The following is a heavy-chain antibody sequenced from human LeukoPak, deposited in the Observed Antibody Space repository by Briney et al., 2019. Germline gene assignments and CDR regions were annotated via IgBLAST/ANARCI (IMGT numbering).Heavy chain of an antibody. CDR3: AATLRGSIAAAVNFDY. J-gene: IGHJ4*02. D-gene: IGHD6-13*01. Sequence: GGSLRLSCAASGFTFSSYAMSWVRQAPGKGLEWVSAISGSGGSTYYADSVKGRFTISRDNSKNTLYLQMNSLRAEDTAVYYCAATLRGSIAAAVNFDYWGQGTLVTVSS. CDR2: ISGSGGST. V-gene: IGHV3-23*01. CDR1: GFTFSSYA.